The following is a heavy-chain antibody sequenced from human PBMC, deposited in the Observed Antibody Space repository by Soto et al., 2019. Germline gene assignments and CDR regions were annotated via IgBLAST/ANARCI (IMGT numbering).Heavy chain of an antibody. J-gene: IGHJ5*01. CDR2: IYYSGNT. V-gene: IGHV4-61*08. CDR1: GDSVTSGDYY. CDR3: ARIPVDTYMTYWFDP. Sequence: SEPLSLTCTVSGDSVTSGDYYWRWLRQAPGKGLEWIGYIYYSGNTNYSPSLKSRVAISVDTSHNQFSLKLSSVTAADTAVYFCARIPVDTYMTYWFDPWGQGTLVTVSS. D-gene: IGHD5-18*01.